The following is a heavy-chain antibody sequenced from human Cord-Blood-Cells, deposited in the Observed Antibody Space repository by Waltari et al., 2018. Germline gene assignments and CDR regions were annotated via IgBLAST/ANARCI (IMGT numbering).Heavy chain of an antibody. CDR1: GFTFSSYA. D-gene: IGHD3-3*01. CDR3: AKEAGYDFWSGYSPDAFDI. CDR2: ISGSGGST. J-gene: IGHJ3*02. V-gene: IGHV3-23*04. Sequence: EVQLVESGGGLVQPGGSLRLSCAASGFTFSSYAMSWVRQAPGKGLEWVSAISGSGGSTYYADSVKGWFTISRDNSKNTLYLQMNSLRAEDTAVYYCAKEAGYDFWSGYSPDAFDIWGQGTMVTVSS.